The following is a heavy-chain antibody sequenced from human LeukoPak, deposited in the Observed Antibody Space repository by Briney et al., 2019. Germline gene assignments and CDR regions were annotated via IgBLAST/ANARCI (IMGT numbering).Heavy chain of an antibody. Sequence: GGSLRLSCAASGFTFSSYAMNWVRQAPGKWLEWVALISYDGSNKYYADSVKGRFTISRDNSKNTVYLQMNSLRAEDTAVYYCARARRWLQFDFDYWGQGTLVTVSS. CDR1: GFTFSSYA. J-gene: IGHJ4*02. V-gene: IGHV3-30*04. CDR3: ARARRWLQFDFDY. CDR2: ISYDGSNK. D-gene: IGHD5-24*01.